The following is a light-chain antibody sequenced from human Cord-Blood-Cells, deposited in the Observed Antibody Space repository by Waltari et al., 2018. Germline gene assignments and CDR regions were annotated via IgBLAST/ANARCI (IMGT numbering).Light chain of an antibody. CDR3: CSYAGSSTWV. CDR2: EGS. CDR1: SSDVGSYNL. J-gene: IGLJ3*02. Sequence: QSAMTQPASVSGSPGQSSTISCTGTSSDVGSYNLVSWYQRHPGKAPKLMIYEGSKRPSGVSNRFSGSKSGNTACLTISGLQTEDEADYYCCSYAGSSTWVFGGGTKLTVL. V-gene: IGLV2-23*01.